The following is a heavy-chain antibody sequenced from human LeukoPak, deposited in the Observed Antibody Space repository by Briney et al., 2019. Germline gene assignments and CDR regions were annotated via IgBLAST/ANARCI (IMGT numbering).Heavy chain of an antibody. Sequence: ASVKVSRKAAVYTFSSYNVCWVRETAGQGLEWVWGMRPNQGNTCYTQKFKGRVTKTRDTSINTPYMELNSPRDEDTAVYYCARGLGESSGRESFQHRG. D-gene: IGHD3-22*01. CDR1: VYTFSSYN. CDR2: MRPNQGNT. J-gene: IGHJ1*01. V-gene: IGHV1-8*01. CDR3: ARGLGESSGRESFQH.